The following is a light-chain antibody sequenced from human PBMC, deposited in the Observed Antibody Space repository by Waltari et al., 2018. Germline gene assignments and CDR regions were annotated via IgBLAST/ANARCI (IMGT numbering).Light chain of an antibody. V-gene: IGLV3-1*01. CDR2: QST. Sequence: SYELIQPPSVSVTPGQTASITCSGDKLGYNNVCWYQQKPGQSPVLVIYQSTKRPSGIPERFSGSNSGNTATLTISGTQAVDEADYYCQAWDSTTAHYVFGTGTKVTVL. J-gene: IGLJ1*01. CDR3: QAWDSTTAHYV. CDR1: KLGYNN.